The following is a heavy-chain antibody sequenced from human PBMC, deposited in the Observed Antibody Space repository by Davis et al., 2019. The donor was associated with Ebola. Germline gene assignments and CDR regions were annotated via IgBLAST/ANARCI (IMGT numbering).Heavy chain of an antibody. CDR2: INPHNGNT. Sequence: ASVKVSCKASGYTFTSYFMHWVRQAPGQGLEWMGWINPHNGNTNYAQNVQGRVTMTTDTSTSTAYMEVGSLRSDDTAVYYCARAQFPTTSDHWGQGTLVTVSS. V-gene: IGHV1-18*04. CDR1: GYTFTSYF. CDR3: ARAQFPTTSDH. D-gene: IGHD1-1*01. J-gene: IGHJ4*02.